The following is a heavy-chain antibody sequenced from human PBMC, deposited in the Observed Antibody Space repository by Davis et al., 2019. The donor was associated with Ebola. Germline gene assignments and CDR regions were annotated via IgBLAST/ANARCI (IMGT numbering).Heavy chain of an antibody. CDR2: IGGGGSGP. CDR3: AHISSTWSDY. CDR1: GFSFSNYA. J-gene: IGHJ4*02. D-gene: IGHD6-13*01. V-gene: IGHV3-23*01. Sequence: GESLKISCVASGFSFSNYAMSWVRQAPGKGLEWVSAIGGGGSGPFYADSVKDRFIISRDNSKKTLYLQMNSLRAEDTAVYYCAHISSTWSDYWGQGTLVTVSS.